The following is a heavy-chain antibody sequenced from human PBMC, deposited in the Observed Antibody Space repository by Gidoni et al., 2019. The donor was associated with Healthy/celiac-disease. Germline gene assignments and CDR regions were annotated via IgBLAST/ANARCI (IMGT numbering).Heavy chain of an antibody. J-gene: IGHJ5*02. V-gene: IGHV3-73*02. CDR2: IRSKANIYAT. CDR3: TRPEGYIANNWFDP. CDR1: GLTCSGSA. D-gene: IGHD5-12*01. Sequence: EVQLVESGGGLVKPGGSLKLSCAASGLTCSGSAMHWVRQASGKGLELVGRIRSKANIYATAYAASVKGRFTISRDDSKNTAYLQMNSLKTEDTAVYYCTRPEGYIANNWFDPWGQGTLVTVSS.